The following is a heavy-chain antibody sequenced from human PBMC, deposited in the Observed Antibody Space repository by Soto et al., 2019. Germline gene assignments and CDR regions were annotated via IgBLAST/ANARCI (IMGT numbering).Heavy chain of an antibody. CDR2: IYYSGST. CDR1: GGSISSYY. CDR3: AQDSSSWYGWFDP. J-gene: IGHJ5*02. D-gene: IGHD6-13*01. V-gene: IGHV4-59*01. Sequence: SETLSLTCTVSGGSISSYYWSWFRQPPGKGLEWIGYIYYSGSTNYNPSLKSRVTISVDTSKNQFSLKLSSVTAADTAVYYCAQDSSSWYGWFDPWGQGTLVTVS.